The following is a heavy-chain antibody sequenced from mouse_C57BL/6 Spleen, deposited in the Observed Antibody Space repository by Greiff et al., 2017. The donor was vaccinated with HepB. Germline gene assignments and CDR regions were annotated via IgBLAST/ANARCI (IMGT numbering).Heavy chain of an antibody. D-gene: IGHD1-1*01. Sequence: VQLQQSGPELVKPGASVKISCKASGYSFTGYYMNWVKQSPEKRLEWIGEINPSTGGTTYNQKFKAKATLTVDKSSSTAYMQLKSLTSEDSAVYYCAITTVVARDYAMDYGGQGTSVTVSS. J-gene: IGHJ4*01. V-gene: IGHV1-42*01. CDR3: AITTVVARDYAMDY. CDR1: GYSFTGYY. CDR2: INPSTGGT.